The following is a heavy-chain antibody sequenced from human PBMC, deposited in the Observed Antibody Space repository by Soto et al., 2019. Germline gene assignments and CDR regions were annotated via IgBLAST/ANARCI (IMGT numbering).Heavy chain of an antibody. CDR3: ARHLGGNHYYYGMDV. Sequence: QVQLVQSGAEVMKPGSSVKVSCKASGGTFSSYAISWVRQAPGQGLEWMGGIIPIFGTADYAQKYQGRVTITADDFTSTAYMELSSLRSEDTAVYYCARHLGGNHYYYGMDVWGQGTTVTVSS. CDR2: IIPIFGTA. V-gene: IGHV1-69*12. J-gene: IGHJ6*02. D-gene: IGHD3-16*01. CDR1: GGTFSSYA.